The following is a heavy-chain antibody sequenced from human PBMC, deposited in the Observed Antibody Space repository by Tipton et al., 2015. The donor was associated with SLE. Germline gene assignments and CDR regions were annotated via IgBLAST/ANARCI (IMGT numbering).Heavy chain of an antibody. CDR1: GASIRNYY. D-gene: IGHD3-16*01. V-gene: IGHV4-59*01. J-gene: IGHJ6*03. Sequence: TLSLTCTVSGASIRNYYWSWIRQPPGKGLEWIGYIHYNGNTNYNPSLKSRVTISLDTSKNQFSLRLSSVTAADTAVYYCARDGGGMTTAYNYYMDVWGKGTTVTVSS. CDR2: IHYNGNT. CDR3: ARDGGGMTTAYNYYMDV.